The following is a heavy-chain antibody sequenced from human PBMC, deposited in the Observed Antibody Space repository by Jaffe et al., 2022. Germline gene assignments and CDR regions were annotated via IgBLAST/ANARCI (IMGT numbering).Heavy chain of an antibody. D-gene: IGHD3-10*01. V-gene: IGHV4-59*01. CDR1: GGSISSYY. J-gene: IGHJ4*02. CDR2: IYYSGST. CDR3: ARALGDGLWFGELLYKFDY. Sequence: QVQLQESGPGLVKPSETLSLTCTVSGGSISSYYWSWIRQPPGKGLEWIGYIYYSGSTNYNPSLKSRVTISVDTSKNQFSLKLSSVTAADTAVYYCARALGDGLWFGELLYKFDYWGQGTLVTVSS.